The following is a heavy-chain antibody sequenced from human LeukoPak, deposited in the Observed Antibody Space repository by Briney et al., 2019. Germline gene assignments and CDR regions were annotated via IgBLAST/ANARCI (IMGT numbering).Heavy chain of an antibody. D-gene: IGHD4-23*01. Sequence: GRSPRLSCAASGFTFDDYAMHWVRQAPGKGLEWVSGISWNSGSIGYADSVKGRFTISRDNAKNSLYLQMNSLRAEDTALYYCAKDMRGQGGNAFDYWGQGTLVTVSS. CDR3: AKDMRGQGGNAFDY. V-gene: IGHV3-9*01. CDR2: ISWNSGSI. J-gene: IGHJ4*02. CDR1: GFTFDDYA.